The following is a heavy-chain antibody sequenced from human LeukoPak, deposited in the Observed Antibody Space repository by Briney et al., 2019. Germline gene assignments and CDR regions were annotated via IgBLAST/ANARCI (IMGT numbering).Heavy chain of an antibody. CDR2: IKQAGSEK. D-gene: IGHD3-3*01. J-gene: IGHJ5*02. V-gene: IGHV3-7*01. Sequence: PGGSLRLSCAASGFTFSRYWMSWARQAPGKGLEWVANIKQAGSEKYYVDSVKGRFTISRDNAKNSLYLQMNSLRAEDTAVYYCAREGFWSGPNWFDPWGRGTLVTVSS. CDR3: AREGFWSGPNWFDP. CDR1: GFTFSRYW.